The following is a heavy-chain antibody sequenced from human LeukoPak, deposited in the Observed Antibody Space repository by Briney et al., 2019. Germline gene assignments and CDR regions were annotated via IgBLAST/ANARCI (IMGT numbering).Heavy chain of an antibody. CDR2: MNPNSDNT. CDR3: ARAGDSYGSCDY. CDR1: GYTFTSYD. V-gene: IGHV1-8*01. D-gene: IGHD5-18*01. Sequence: GASVKVSCKASGYTFTSYDINWVRQATGQGLEWMGWMNPNSDNTGYEQKFQGSVTMTGNTSISTAYMELSSLRSEDTAVYYCARAGDSYGSCDYWGQGTLVTVSS. J-gene: IGHJ4*02.